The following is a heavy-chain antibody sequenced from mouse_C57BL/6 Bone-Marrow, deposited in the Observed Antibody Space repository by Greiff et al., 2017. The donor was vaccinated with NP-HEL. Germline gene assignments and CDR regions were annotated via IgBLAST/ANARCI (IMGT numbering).Heavy chain of an antibody. J-gene: IGHJ2*01. CDR1: GYTFTDHT. V-gene: IGHV1-78*01. Sequence: QVQLKESDAELVKPGASVKISCKVSGYTFTDHTIHWMKQRPEQGLEWIGYIYPRDGSTKYNEKFKGKATLTADKSSSTAYMELRSLTSEDSAVYFCARDRASTMVTNYLDYWGQGTTLTVSS. CDR3: ARDRASTMVTNYLDY. CDR2: IYPRDGST. D-gene: IGHD2-2*01.